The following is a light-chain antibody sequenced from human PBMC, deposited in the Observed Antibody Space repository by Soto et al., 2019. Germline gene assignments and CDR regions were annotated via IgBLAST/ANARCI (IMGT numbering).Light chain of an antibody. J-gene: IGKJ4*01. V-gene: IGKV2-28*01. Sequence: DIVMTQSPLSLPVTPGEPASISCRSSQSLLHSNGYNYLDWYLQKPGQSPQLLIYLGSNRASGVPDRFSGRGTGTDFTLKISRVEAEDVGVYYCMQALQTPVTFGGGTKVESK. CDR2: LGS. CDR1: QSLLHSNGYNY. CDR3: MQALQTPVT.